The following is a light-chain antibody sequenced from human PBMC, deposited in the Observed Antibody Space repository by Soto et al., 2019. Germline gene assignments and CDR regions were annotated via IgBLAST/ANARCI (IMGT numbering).Light chain of an antibody. CDR1: SSDVGGYNY. Sequence: QSALTQPRSVSGSPGQSVTISCTGTSSDVGGYNYVSWYQQHPGKAPKLMIYDVSKRPSGVPDRFSGSKSGNTASLAIGGLQSEDEADYYCAVWDDSLNGLVFGGGTKLTVL. CDR3: AVWDDSLNGLV. CDR2: DVS. J-gene: IGLJ3*02. V-gene: IGLV2-11*01.